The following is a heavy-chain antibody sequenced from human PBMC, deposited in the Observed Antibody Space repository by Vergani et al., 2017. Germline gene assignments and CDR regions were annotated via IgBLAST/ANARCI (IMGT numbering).Heavy chain of an antibody. CDR2: IYYSGST. CDR3: ARDIGQYNWNDQDGMDV. Sequence: QVQLQESGPGLVKPSQTLSLTCTVSGGSISSGGYYWSWIRQHPGKGLEWIGYIYYSGSTNYNPSLKSRVTISVDTSKNQFSLKLSSVTAADTAVYYCARDIGQYNWNDQDGMDVWGQGTTVTVSS. V-gene: IGHV4-31*03. J-gene: IGHJ6*02. CDR1: GGSISSGGYY. D-gene: IGHD1-20*01.